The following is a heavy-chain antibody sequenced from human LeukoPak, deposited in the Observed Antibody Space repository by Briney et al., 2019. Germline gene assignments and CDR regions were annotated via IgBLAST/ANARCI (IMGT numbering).Heavy chain of an antibody. V-gene: IGHV3-21*01. CDR3: AKDSSYCSGTRCYPYFDY. J-gene: IGHJ4*02. CDR1: GFTFSSYS. D-gene: IGHD2-2*01. CDR2: ISISRVYI. Sequence: GGSLRLSCAASGFTFSSYSMNCVREAPGKGREWGSSISISRVYIYYADSVKGRGTISRDNAKNSLYLQMNSPRAQDTAVYYCAKDSSYCSGTRCYPYFDYWGKGTLVTVSS.